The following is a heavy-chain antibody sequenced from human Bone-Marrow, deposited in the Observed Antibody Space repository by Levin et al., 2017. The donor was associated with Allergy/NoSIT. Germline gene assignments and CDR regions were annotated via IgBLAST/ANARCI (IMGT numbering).Heavy chain of an antibody. CDR1: GFTFSSSA. CDR2: VSSSGVST. J-gene: IGHJ4*02. Sequence: GGSLRLSCAASGFTFSSSAMTWVRQAPGKGLEWVSAVSSSGVSTFYADAVKGRFTISRDNSRNTLFLHMDSLRAEDTAVYYCANSDSVWGLGAYWGQGTLVTVSS. CDR3: ANSDSVWGLGAY. V-gene: IGHV3-23*01. D-gene: IGHD3-16*01.